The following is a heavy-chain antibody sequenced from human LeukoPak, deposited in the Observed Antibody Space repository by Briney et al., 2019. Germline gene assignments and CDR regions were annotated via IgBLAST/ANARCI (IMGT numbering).Heavy chain of an antibody. J-gene: IGHJ3*02. Sequence: GASVKVSCKASGYTFTGYYMHWVRQAPGQGLEWMGWINPNSGGTNYAQKFQGRVTMTRDTSISTAYMELSRLRSDDTAVYYCAREGLGDYVWESYRHHAFDIWGQGTMVTVSS. V-gene: IGHV1-2*02. CDR3: AREGLGDYVWESYRHHAFDI. CDR1: GYTFTGYY. D-gene: IGHD3-16*02. CDR2: INPNSGGT.